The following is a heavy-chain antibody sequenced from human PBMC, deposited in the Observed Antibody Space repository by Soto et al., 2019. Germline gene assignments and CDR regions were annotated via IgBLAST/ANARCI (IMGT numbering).Heavy chain of an antibody. CDR3: AREVQVHTPAFVY. J-gene: IGHJ4*02. V-gene: IGHV1-69*19. Sequence: QVQLVQSGAEMKKPGSSVKVSCQSSGGTFNTYAMNWVRQAPGQGPEWMGDISPMFGAANYAPTFQGRVTITADQSTVTSYMQLSSLTSEDTALYFCAREVQVHTPAFVYWGQGTLVTVSS. CDR2: ISPMFGAA. D-gene: IGHD3-10*01. CDR1: GGTFNTYA.